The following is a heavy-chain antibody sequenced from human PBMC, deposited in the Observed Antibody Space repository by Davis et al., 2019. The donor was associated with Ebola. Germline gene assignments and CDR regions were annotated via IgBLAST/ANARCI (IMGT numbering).Heavy chain of an antibody. D-gene: IGHD3-3*01. CDR1: GGSISSGGYY. CDR2: IYYSGTT. CDR3: ARDVTIFGVGDAFDI. Sequence: SETLSLTCTVSGGSISSGGYYWSWIRQHPGTGLEWIGYIYYSGTTYYNPSLRSRVTISVDTSMNQFSLKLSSVTAADTAVYYCARDVTIFGVGDAFDIWGQGTMVTVSS. V-gene: IGHV4-31*03. J-gene: IGHJ3*02.